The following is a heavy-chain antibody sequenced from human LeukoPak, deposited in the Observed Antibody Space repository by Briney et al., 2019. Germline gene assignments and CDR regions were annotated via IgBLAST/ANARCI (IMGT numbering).Heavy chain of an antibody. CDR1: GFTFGDYA. V-gene: IGHV3-21*01. Sequence: GGSLRLSCTASGFTFGDYAMTWVRQAPGKGLEWVSSISSSSSYIYYADSVKGRFTISRDNAKNSLYLQMSSLRAKDTAVYYCARGVSKNPWGQGTLVTVSS. J-gene: IGHJ5*02. CDR3: ARGVSKNP. CDR2: ISSSSSYI.